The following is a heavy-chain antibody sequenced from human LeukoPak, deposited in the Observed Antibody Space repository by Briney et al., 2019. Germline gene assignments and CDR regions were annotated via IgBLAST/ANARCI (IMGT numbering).Heavy chain of an antibody. CDR3: ARRRKLGIAWCFDL. CDR1: DDSITNYY. V-gene: IGHV4-4*07. CDR2: IYISGNP. D-gene: IGHD7-27*01. Sequence: SETLSLTCSVSDDSITNYYWSWIRQPAGKGLERIGHIYISGNPNYNPSLKSRVTMSVDTSKNQFSLKLRSVSAADTAVYYRARRRKLGIAWCFDLWGRGTLVTVSS. J-gene: IGHJ2*01.